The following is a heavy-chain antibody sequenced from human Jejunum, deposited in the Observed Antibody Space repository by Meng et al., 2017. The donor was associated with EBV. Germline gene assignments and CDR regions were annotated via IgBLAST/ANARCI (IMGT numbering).Heavy chain of an antibody. D-gene: IGHD1/OR15-1a*01. J-gene: IGHJ4*02. V-gene: IGHV3-53*01. Sequence: EVLGAESGGGFIHPGGPLRLSCAASWFIVSGHYMSWVRQAPGKGLEWVSVIYTDGSTYYADSVKGRFTISRDNSKNTLFIQMNNLRVDDTAVYYCVRGPWNNWGQGTLVTVSS. CDR1: WFIVSGHY. CDR2: IYTDGST. CDR3: VRGPWNN.